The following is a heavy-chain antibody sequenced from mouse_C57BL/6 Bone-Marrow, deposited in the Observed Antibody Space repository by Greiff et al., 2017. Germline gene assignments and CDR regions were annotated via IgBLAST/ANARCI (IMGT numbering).Heavy chain of an antibody. CDR1: GYTFTSYG. V-gene: IGHV1-81*01. CDR2: IYPRSGNT. CDR3: ARKLRSARGCAD. J-gene: IGHJ3*01. Sequence: QVQLQQSGAELARPGASVKLSCKASGYTFTSYGISWVKQRTGQGLEWIGEIYPRSGNTYYNEKFKGKATLTADKSSSTAYMELRSLTSEDSAVYFCARKLRSARGCADWGQGTLVTVSA. D-gene: IGHD1-1*01.